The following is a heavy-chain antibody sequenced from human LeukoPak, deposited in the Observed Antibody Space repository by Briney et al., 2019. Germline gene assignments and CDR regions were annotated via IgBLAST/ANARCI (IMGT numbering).Heavy chain of an antibody. Sequence: GGCLRLSCAASGFSRSIFRMWWVRHALEGGQGRVANIKQDGREKYYVDSVKGRFTISRDNAKSSLYLQMNRLRAEDTAVYYCARDRRYGLRYFDAAQDVWGQGTTVTASS. J-gene: IGHJ6*02. CDR2: IKQDGREK. V-gene: IGHV3-7*01. CDR3: ARDRRYGLRYFDAAQDV. CDR1: GFSRSIFR. D-gene: IGHD3-9*01.